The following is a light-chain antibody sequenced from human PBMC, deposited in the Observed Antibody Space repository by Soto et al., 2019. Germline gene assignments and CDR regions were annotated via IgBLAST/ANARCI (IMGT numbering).Light chain of an antibody. J-gene: IGKJ1*01. V-gene: IGKV3-11*01. Sequence: EIVLTQSPATLSVSPGERVTLSCRASQSVSSYLAWYQQRPGQAPKLLIYDASNRDAGIPARFSGSGSGTDFTLTISCLQSEDFATYYCQQYYSFPWTFGQGTKVDIK. CDR3: QQYYSFPWT. CDR2: DAS. CDR1: QSVSSY.